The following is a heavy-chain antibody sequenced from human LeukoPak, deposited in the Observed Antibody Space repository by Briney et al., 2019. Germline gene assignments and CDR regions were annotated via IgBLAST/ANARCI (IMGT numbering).Heavy chain of an antibody. D-gene: IGHD2-2*01. CDR3: ARVEPLGYCSSTSCSPSSYFDY. J-gene: IGHJ4*02. Sequence: ASVKVSCKASGYTFTSYYMHCVRQAPGQGLEWMGIINPSGGSTSYAQKFQGRVTMTRDMSTSTVYMELSSPRSEDTAVYYCARVEPLGYCSSTSCSPSSYFDYWGQGTLVTVSS. CDR2: INPSGGST. CDR1: GYTFTSYY. V-gene: IGHV1-46*01.